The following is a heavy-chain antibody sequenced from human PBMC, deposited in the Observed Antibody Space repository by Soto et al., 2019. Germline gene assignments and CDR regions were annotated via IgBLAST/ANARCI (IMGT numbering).Heavy chain of an antibody. J-gene: IGHJ6*02. CDR1: GFTFSRHS. CDR2: ISSSGDYI. D-gene: IGHD3-22*01. Sequence: PGESLKISCAASGFTFSRHSINWVRQAPGKGLEWISSISSSGDYIYYVDSVRGRFTISRDNAGNSLYLQMNSLRAEDTAVYYCARDSDSSGYYYYYGMDVWGQGTTVTVSS. V-gene: IGHV3-21*01. CDR3: ARDSDSSGYYYYYGMDV.